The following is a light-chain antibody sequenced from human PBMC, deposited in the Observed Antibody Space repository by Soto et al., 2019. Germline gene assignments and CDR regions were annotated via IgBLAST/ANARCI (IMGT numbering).Light chain of an antibody. CDR1: HSINTSF. Sequence: ERVLTQSPGTLSLSPGHRATLSCRASHSINTSFLAWCQQKPGQDPRLLIYAASTRATGIPDRFSGSASETDFTRTISSLEPEDSAVYDCQQYTSAPFSLGPGTKVDIQ. CDR2: AAS. V-gene: IGKV3-20*01. CDR3: QQYTSAPFS. J-gene: IGKJ3*01.